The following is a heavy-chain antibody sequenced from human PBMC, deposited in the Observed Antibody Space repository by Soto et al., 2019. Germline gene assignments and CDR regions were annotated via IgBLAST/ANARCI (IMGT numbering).Heavy chain of an antibody. J-gene: IGHJ4*02. Sequence: ASVKVSCKASGYTFTSYYMHWVRQAPGQGLEWMGIINPSGGSTSYAQKFQGRVTMTRDTSTSTVYMELSSLKSEDTAVYYCAGSGGYFAFDYGGQGTLVTVSS. D-gene: IGHD5-12*01. CDR3: AGSGGYFAFDY. CDR1: GYTFTSYY. V-gene: IGHV1-46*01. CDR2: INPSGGST.